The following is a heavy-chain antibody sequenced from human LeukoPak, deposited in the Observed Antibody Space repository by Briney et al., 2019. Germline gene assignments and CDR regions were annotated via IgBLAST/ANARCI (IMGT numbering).Heavy chain of an antibody. V-gene: IGHV3-30-3*01. CDR2: ISYDGSNK. CDR3: ARELIVGATYGPFDY. J-gene: IGHJ4*02. CDR1: GFTFSSYA. Sequence: PGGSLRLSCAASGFTFSSYAMHWVRQAPGKGLEWVAVISYDGSNKYYADSVKGRFTISRDNSKNTLYLQMNSLRAEDTAVYYCARELIVGATYGPFDYWGQGTLVTVSS. D-gene: IGHD1-26*01.